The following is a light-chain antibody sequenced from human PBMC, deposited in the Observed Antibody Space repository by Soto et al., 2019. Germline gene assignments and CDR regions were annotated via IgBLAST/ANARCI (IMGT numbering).Light chain of an antibody. CDR3: QSYDTSPSGYV. Sequence: QSVLTQPPSVSGAPGQRVTISCTGSSSNIGAGHDVHWYQQLPGTAPKLLIYANKNRPAGVPDRFSASKSGTSASLAITGLQAEDEADYYCQSYDTSPSGYVFGTGTK. CDR2: ANK. CDR1: SSNIGAGHD. J-gene: IGLJ1*01. V-gene: IGLV1-40*01.